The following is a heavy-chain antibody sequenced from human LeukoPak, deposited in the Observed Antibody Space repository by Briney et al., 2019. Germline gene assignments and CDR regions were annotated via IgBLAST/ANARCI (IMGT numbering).Heavy chain of an antibody. Sequence: LSLTCTVSGGSISSYYWSWVRQAPGQGLEWVSAISGSGGSTYYADSVKGRFTISRDNSKNTLYLQMNSLRAEDTAVYYCANSPRILWFDPWGQGTLVTVSS. J-gene: IGHJ5*02. CDR2: ISGSGGST. V-gene: IGHV3-23*01. D-gene: IGHD3-3*01. CDR3: ANSPRILWFDP. CDR1: GGSISSYY.